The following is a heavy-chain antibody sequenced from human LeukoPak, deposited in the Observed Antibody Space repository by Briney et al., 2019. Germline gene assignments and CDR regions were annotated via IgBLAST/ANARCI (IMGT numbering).Heavy chain of an antibody. CDR3: AKDPEAGLTGYFDF. CDR1: GFTFSSYA. V-gene: IGHV3-23*01. CDR2: ISGSGGST. D-gene: IGHD6-13*01. Sequence: QPGGSLRLSCAASGFTFSSYAMSWVRQAPGKGLEWVSAISGSGGSTYYADSVKGRFTISRDNSKDTLYLQLNSLRAEDTAIYYCAKDPEAGLTGYFDFWGQGTLVTVSS. J-gene: IGHJ4*02.